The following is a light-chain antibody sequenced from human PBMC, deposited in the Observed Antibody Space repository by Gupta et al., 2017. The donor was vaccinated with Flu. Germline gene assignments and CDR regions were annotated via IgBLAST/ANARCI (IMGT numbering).Light chain of an antibody. Sequence: PGQTARITCSGEPLPKKYAFWYQQKAGQAPVLVIYEDSGRPSGISERFSGSSSGTVATLTINGAQVDDEADYYCYSTDSSDTPLFGGGTKLTVL. CDR1: PLPKKY. CDR3: YSTDSSDTPL. CDR2: EDS. V-gene: IGLV3-10*01. J-gene: IGLJ3*02.